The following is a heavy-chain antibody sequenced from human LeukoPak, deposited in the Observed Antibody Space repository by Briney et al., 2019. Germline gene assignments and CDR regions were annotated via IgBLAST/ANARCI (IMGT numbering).Heavy chain of an antibody. V-gene: IGHV1-8*01. CDR1: GYTFTSYD. CDR2: MNPNSGNT. D-gene: IGHD6-13*01. CDR3: ASSSSWYGPPYYMDV. Sequence: ATVKVSCKASGYTFTSYDINWVRQATGQGLEWMGWMNPNSGNTGYAQKFQGRVTMTRNTSISTAYMELSSLRSEDTAVYYCASSSSWYGPPYYMDVWGKGTTVTVSS. J-gene: IGHJ6*03.